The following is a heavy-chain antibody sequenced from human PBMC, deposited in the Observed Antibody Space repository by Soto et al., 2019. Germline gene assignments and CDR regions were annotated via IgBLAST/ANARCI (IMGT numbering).Heavy chain of an antibody. Sequence: QLQLQESGPGLVKPSETLSLTCTVSGGSISSRGYYWGWIRQPPGKGLEWIGTIYYSRSTYYNPSLKSRVTISVDTPKNHFSLKLSSVTAADTAVYYCATSNWFDPWGQGTLVTVSS. V-gene: IGHV4-39*02. J-gene: IGHJ5*02. CDR3: ATSNWFDP. CDR2: IYYSRST. CDR1: GGSISSRGYY.